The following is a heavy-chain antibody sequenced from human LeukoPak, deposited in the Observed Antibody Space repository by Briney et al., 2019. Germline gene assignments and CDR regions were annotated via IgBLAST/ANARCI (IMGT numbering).Heavy chain of an antibody. V-gene: IGHV1-46*01. CDR1: GYTFTSYY. Sequence: GASVKVSCKASGYTFTSYYMHWVRQAPGQGLEWMGVINPSGGITSYAQNFQGRITVTRDTSTSTVYMELSSLRSEDTAVYYCARDRAVAGFRFDYWGQGTLVTVSS. D-gene: IGHD6-19*01. CDR3: ARDRAVAGFRFDY. J-gene: IGHJ4*02. CDR2: INPSGGIT.